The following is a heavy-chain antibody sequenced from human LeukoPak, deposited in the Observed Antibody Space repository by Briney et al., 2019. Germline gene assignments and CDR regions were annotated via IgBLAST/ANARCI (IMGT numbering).Heavy chain of an antibody. V-gene: IGHV3-23*01. Sequence: GRSLRLSCATSGFTFSSYAISWVRQAPGKGLEWVSAISGSGGSTYYADSVKGRFTISRDNSKNTLYLQMNSLRAEDTAVYYCAKTKLGYCSGGSCYSRHYRLDYWGQGTLVTVSS. CDR1: GFTFSSYA. CDR3: AKTKLGYCSGGSCYSRHYRLDY. CDR2: ISGSGGST. D-gene: IGHD2-15*01. J-gene: IGHJ4*02.